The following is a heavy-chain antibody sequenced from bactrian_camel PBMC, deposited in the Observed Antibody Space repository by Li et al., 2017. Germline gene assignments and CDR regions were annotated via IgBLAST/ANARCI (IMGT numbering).Heavy chain of an antibody. CDR1: GYTLGSVC. V-gene: IGHV3S34*01. CDR3: MAERFSGLNMFMEYGGSW. CDR2: ISTGGGDT. Sequence: HVQLVESGGGSVQAGGSLNLSCTISGYTLGSVCLGCFRQAPGKEREGVACISTGGGDTMYADAVKGRFTISHDKASNTVYLQMDNLQPEDTAMYQCMAERFSGLNMFMEYGGSWRGPGTQVTVS. J-gene: IGHJ4*01. D-gene: IGHD6*01.